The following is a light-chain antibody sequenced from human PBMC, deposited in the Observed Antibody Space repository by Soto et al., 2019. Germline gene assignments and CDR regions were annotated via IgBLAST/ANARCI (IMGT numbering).Light chain of an antibody. Sequence: GDRVTITFRASQSISSWLAWYQQKPGKAPKLLIYDASSLESGVPSRFSGSGSGTEFTLTISSLKPDDFETYYCQQYNSYPWTFGQGTKVDIK. CDR3: QQYNSYPWT. CDR2: DAS. CDR1: QSISSW. V-gene: IGKV1-5*01. J-gene: IGKJ1*01.